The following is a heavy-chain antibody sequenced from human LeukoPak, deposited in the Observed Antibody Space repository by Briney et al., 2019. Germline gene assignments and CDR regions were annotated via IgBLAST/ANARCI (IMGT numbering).Heavy chain of an antibody. CDR2: IVVGSGNT. CDR3: AAGRGSGYGLFDI. D-gene: IGHD3-22*01. J-gene: IGHJ3*02. V-gene: IGHV1-58*02. CDR1: GFTFISSA. Sequence: GASVKVSFKASGFTFISSAMQWVRQARGQRLEWIGWIVVGSGNTNYAQKFQERVTITRDMSTSTAYMELSSLRSEDTAVYYCAAGRGSGYGLFDIWGQGTMVTVTS.